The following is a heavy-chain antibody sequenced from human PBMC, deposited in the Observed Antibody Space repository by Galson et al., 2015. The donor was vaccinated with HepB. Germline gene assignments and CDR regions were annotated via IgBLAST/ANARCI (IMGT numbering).Heavy chain of an antibody. Sequence: SLRLSCAASGFTVSSNYMSWVRQAPGKGLEWVSVIYSGGSTYYADSVKGRFTISRDNSKNTLYHQMNSLRAEDTAVYYCARVGSSGWYDFGNAFDIWGQGTMVTVSS. J-gene: IGHJ3*02. V-gene: IGHV3-66*01. CDR3: ARVGSSGWYDFGNAFDI. D-gene: IGHD6-19*01. CDR1: GFTVSSNY. CDR2: IYSGGST.